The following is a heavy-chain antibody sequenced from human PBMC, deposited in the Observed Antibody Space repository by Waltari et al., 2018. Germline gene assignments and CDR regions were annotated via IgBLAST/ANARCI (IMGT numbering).Heavy chain of an antibody. CDR2: IGKSGGNT. Sequence: EVQLLESGGDLVQPGGSRRLSFAASGFTFNTFPISWVPRAPGKGLEWVSSIGKSGGNTYYADSLKGRFTISRDNSNNVVYLQMNSLTAEDTAVYYCARRVESRIIFGLRGVGWDVWGQGTTVAVSS. J-gene: IGHJ6*02. CDR1: GFTFNTFP. V-gene: IGHV3-23*01. CDR3: ARRVESRIIFGLRGVGWDV. D-gene: IGHD3-10*01.